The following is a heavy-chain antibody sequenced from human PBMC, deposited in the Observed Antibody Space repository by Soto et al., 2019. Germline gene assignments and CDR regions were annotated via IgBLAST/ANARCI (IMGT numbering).Heavy chain of an antibody. J-gene: IGHJ4*02. CDR2: IYWDDDK. D-gene: IGHD3-10*01. CDR1: GFSLSTSGVG. CDR3: VHKGSGPLAFDS. Sequence: QITLKESGPTLVKPTQTLTLTCTFSGFSLSTSGVGGGWILQPPGKALEWLAVIYWDDDKRYSPSLKSRLSISKDTSKNQVVLTMTNMDPVDTATYYCVHKGSGPLAFDSWGQGTLVTVSS. V-gene: IGHV2-5*02.